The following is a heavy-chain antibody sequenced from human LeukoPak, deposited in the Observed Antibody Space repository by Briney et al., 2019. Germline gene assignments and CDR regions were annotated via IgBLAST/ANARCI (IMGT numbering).Heavy chain of an antibody. CDR2: IFHSGSA. D-gene: IGHD7-27*01. V-gene: IGHV4-38-2*01. CDR1: GYSISSGYY. J-gene: IGHJ3*02. Sequence: SETLSLTCSVSGYSISSGYYWGWIRQPPGKGLEWIGSIFHSGSAYYDPSLKSRDTISINTSKNQFSLSLSSVTAADTAVYYCARRATGDDAFDIWGQGTMVTVSS. CDR3: ARRATGDDAFDI.